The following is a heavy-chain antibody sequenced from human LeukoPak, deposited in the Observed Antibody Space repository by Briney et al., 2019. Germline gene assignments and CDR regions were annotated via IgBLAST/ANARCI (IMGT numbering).Heavy chain of an antibody. CDR2: IRQDGGET. Sequence: GGSLRLSCAASGFTFSSFWMTWVRQAPGKGLEWVANIRQDGGETYYVDSVKGRFTISRDNAKTSLYLQMTSLRAEDAAVYYRARRYHFDSSGLHWRSPFDIWGQGTMVAVSS. CDR1: GFTFSSFW. D-gene: IGHD3-22*01. V-gene: IGHV3-7*01. CDR3: ARRYHFDSSGLHWRSPFDI. J-gene: IGHJ3*02.